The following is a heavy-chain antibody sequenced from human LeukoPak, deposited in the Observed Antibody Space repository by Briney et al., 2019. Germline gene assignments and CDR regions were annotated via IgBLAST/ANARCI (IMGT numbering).Heavy chain of an antibody. CDR3: AGDVEKRGIAAAGWPYYYYGMDV. J-gene: IGHJ6*02. D-gene: IGHD6-13*01. Sequence: GGSLRLSCAASGFTFSSYSMNWVRQAPGKGLEWVSSISSSSSYIYYADSVKGRFTISRDNAKNSLYLQMNSLRAEDTAVYYCAGDVEKRGIAAAGWPYYYYGMDVWGQGTTVTVSS. CDR2: ISSSSSYI. CDR1: GFTFSSYS. V-gene: IGHV3-21*01.